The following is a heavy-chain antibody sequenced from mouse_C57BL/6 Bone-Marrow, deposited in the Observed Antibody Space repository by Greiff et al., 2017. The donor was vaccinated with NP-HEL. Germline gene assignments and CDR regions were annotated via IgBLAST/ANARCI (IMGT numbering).Heavy chain of an antibody. CDR1: GYTFTSYW. V-gene: IGHV1-55*01. J-gene: IGHJ3*01. D-gene: IGHD2-4*01. Sequence: QVQLQQPGAELVKPGASVKMSCKASGYTFTSYWITWVKQRPGQGLEWIGDIYPGSGSTNYNEKFKSKATLTVDTSSSTAYMQLSSLTSEDSAVYDCARYSRRLRGWFAYWGQGTLVTVSA. CDR3: ARYSRRLRGWFAY. CDR2: IYPGSGST.